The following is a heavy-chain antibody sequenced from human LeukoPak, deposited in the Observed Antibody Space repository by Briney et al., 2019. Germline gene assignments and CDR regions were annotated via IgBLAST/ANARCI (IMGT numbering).Heavy chain of an antibody. Sequence: PSQTLSLTCTVSGGSISSGGYFWSWIRQHPGKGLEWIGYIYHSGSTYYNPSLKSRVSISVDTSKSQFSLKLSSVTAADTAVYYCARFIGGGQAAAFDYWGQGTLVTVSS. CDR3: ARFIGGGQAAAFDY. D-gene: IGHD6-13*01. V-gene: IGHV4-31*03. CDR2: IYHSGST. J-gene: IGHJ4*02. CDR1: GGSISSGGYF.